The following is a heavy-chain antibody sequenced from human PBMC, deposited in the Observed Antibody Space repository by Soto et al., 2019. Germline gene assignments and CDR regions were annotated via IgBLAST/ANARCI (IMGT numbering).Heavy chain of an antibody. J-gene: IGHJ4*02. CDR3: TTMAGVTPDY. CDR1: SVSNAW. V-gene: IGHV3-15*07. Sequence: SVSNAWMNWVRQAPGKGLEWVGRIKSKTDGGTTDYAAPVKGRFTISRDDSKNTLYLQMNSLKTEDTAVYYCTTMAGVTPDYWGQGTLVTGSS. D-gene: IGHD4-4*01. CDR2: IKSKTDGGTT.